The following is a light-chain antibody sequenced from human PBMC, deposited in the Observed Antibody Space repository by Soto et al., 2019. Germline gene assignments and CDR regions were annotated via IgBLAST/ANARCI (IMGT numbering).Light chain of an antibody. Sequence: QSVLTQPPSASGTPGQRVTISCSGSSSNIGGNPVSWYQQLPGTAPKLLIYSNSQRPSGVPDRFSGSKSGTSASLAIIGLQSEDEADYYCAAWDDSLSVLFGGGTKLTVL. CDR1: SSNIGGNP. J-gene: IGLJ2*01. V-gene: IGLV1-44*01. CDR2: SNS. CDR3: AAWDDSLSVL.